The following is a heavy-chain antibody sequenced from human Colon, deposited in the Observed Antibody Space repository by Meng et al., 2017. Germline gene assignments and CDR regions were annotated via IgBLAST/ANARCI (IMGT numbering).Heavy chain of an antibody. D-gene: IGHD6-19*01. CDR3: AASSGWYRIDS. CDR1: GVHVTSGQF. CDR2: FHYTGPI. V-gene: IGHV4-4*02. Sequence: VQLPGSGPGLVNPSLTLPLTCCVSGVHVTSGQFWTWVRQPPGKGLEWIGEFHYTGPINYKPSLMSRVTISVDASRNQFSLRLTSVTAADTAVYYCAASSGWYRIDSWGQGTLVTVSS. J-gene: IGHJ4*02.